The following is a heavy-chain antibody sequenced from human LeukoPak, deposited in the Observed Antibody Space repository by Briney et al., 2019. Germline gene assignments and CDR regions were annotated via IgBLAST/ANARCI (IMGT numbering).Heavy chain of an antibody. CDR3: ARDRRIAAAGLDY. CDR2: IIPIFGTA. Sequence: SSVKVSCKASGGTFSSYAVSWVRQAPGQGLEWMGGIIPIFGTANYAQKFQGRVTMTTDTSTSTAYMELRSLRSDDTAVYYCARDRRIAAAGLDYWGQGTLVTVSS. V-gene: IGHV1-69*05. D-gene: IGHD6-13*01. CDR1: GGTFSSYA. J-gene: IGHJ4*02.